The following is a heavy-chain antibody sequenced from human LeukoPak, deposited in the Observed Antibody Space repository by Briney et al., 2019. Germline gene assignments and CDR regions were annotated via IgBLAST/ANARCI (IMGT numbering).Heavy chain of an antibody. V-gene: IGHV3-33*06. CDR1: GFTFSSYG. J-gene: IGHJ4*02. D-gene: IGHD6-13*01. Sequence: PGGSLRLSCAASGFTFSSYGMTWVRQAPGKGLEWVAVIWYEGSWKHYADSVQGRFTISRDNSKNTLYLQMNSLRAEDTAVYYCAKQGPERALYSSSFIDYWGQGILVTVSS. CDR2: IWYEGSWK. CDR3: AKQGPERALYSSSFIDY.